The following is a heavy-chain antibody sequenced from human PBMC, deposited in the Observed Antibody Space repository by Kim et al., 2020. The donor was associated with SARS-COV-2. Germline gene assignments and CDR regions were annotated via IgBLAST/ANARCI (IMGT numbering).Heavy chain of an antibody. J-gene: IGHJ5*02. D-gene: IGHD3-10*01. CDR1: GFTFTSSA. CDR2: IVVGSGNT. CDR3: AASLEKITMVRGVVIPRQNWFDP. Sequence: SVKVSCKASGFTFTSSAMQWVRQARGQRLERIGWIVVGSGNTNYAQKFQERVTITRDMSTSTAYMELSSLRSEDTAVYYCAASLEKITMVRGVVIPRQNWFDPWGQGTLVTVSS. V-gene: IGHV1-58*02.